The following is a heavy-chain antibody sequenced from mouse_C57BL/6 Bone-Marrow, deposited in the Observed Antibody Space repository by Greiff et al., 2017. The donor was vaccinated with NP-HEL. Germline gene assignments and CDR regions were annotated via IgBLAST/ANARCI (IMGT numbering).Heavy chain of an antibody. J-gene: IGHJ4*01. CDR2: ISSGGDYI. D-gene: IGHD1-1*01. V-gene: IGHV5-9-1*02. Sequence: EVQLVESGEGLVKPGGSLKLSCAASGFTFSSYAMSWVRQTPEKRLAWVAYISSGGDYIYSAYTVTGRFTISRDNARNTLYLQMSSLKSEDTAMYYCTREDYGRYAMDYWGQGTSVTVSS. CDR3: TREDYGRYAMDY. CDR1: GFTFSSYA.